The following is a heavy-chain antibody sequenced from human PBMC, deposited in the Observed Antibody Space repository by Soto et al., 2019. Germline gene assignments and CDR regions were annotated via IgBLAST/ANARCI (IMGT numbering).Heavy chain of an antibody. J-gene: IGHJ4*01. Sequence: PGGSLRLSCAASGVTVRSNDMSWGCQPPGQGLGRVSTIYSNGNTYYADTAKGRFTITRDKSKNTLYLQMNSLRADDTAVYYCARDFPLSEYPFSGSYGYNYWGQGTLVTVSS. D-gene: IGHD3-16*01. V-gene: IGHV3-53*01. CDR2: IYSNGNT. CDR3: ARDFPLSEYPFSGSYGYNY. CDR1: GVTVRSND.